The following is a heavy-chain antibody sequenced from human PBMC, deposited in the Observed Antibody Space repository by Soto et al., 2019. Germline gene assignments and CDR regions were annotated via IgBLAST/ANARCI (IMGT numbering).Heavy chain of an antibody. D-gene: IGHD2-2*01. CDR1: GFTFSSYA. CDR2: ISGSGGST. V-gene: IGHV3-23*01. Sequence: PGGSLRLSCAASGFTFSSYAMSWVRQAPGKGLEWVSAISGSGGSTYYADSVKGRFTISRDNSKNTLYLQMNSLRAEDTAVYYCAKDRIVVVPAAHYYYYGMDVWGQGTTVTVSS. CDR3: AKDRIVVVPAAHYYYYGMDV. J-gene: IGHJ6*02.